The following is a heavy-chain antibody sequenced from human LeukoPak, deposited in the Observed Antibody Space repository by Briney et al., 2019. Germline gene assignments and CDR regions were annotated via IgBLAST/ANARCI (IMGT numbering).Heavy chain of an antibody. CDR2: FKTNSGQV. J-gene: IGHJ4*02. CDR3: ARSIPDYTRFDY. V-gene: IGHV3-23*01. Sequence: PGGSLRLSCVASGFTFSAYAMNWVRLAPGKGLEWVSTFKTNSGQVYYAESVRGRFTISRDNSKNTVYLQMSSLRAEDTALYYCARSIPDYTRFDYWGQGTLVTVSS. CDR1: GFTFSAYA. D-gene: IGHD2-2*02.